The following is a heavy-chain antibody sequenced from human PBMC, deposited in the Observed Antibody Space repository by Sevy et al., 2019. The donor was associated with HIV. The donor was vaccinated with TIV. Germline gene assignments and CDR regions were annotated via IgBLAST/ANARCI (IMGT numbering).Heavy chain of an antibody. Sequence: ASVKVSCKTSGYNFASYGITWVRQAPGQGLEWMGWIGVYNGNANSAQNLQARFTMTTDTATSTAYMELTSLRSYDTAVYYCARVPTYYYGSATYFDYWGQGTLVTVSS. CDR3: ARVPTYYYGSATYFDY. CDR1: GYNFASYG. D-gene: IGHD3-10*01. V-gene: IGHV1-18*01. CDR2: IGVYNGNA. J-gene: IGHJ4*02.